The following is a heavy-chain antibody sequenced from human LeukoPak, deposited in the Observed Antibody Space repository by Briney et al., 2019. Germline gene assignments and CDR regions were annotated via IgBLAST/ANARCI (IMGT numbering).Heavy chain of an antibody. CDR1: GYSFSTYW. CDR2: IYPSDSDA. V-gene: IGHV5-51*01. D-gene: IGHD2-8*02. CDR3: ARLTGAQYFFDY. J-gene: IGHJ4*02. Sequence: GESLKISCKGSGYSFSTYWIGWARQMPGKGLEWMGIIYPSDSDARYSPSFQGQVTISADKSISTAYLQWSSLKASDTAMYYCARLTGAQYFFDYWGQGTLVTVSS.